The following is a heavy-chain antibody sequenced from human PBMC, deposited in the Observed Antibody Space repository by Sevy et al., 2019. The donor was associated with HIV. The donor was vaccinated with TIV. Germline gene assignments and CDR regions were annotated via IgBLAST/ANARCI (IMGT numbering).Heavy chain of an antibody. V-gene: IGHV3-30*03. CDR1: GFTFSSYG. CDR2: MSYDGSNK. D-gene: IGHD4-17*01. CDR3: ARDLEFYDNGDYGPAFMPDY. Sequence: GGSLRLSCAASGFTFSSYGMHWVRQAPGKGLEWVAVMSYDGSNKYYADSVKGRFTISRDIAKNTLHLQMNSLRGEDTAVYYCARDLEFYDNGDYGPAFMPDYWGQGTLVTVSS. J-gene: IGHJ4*02.